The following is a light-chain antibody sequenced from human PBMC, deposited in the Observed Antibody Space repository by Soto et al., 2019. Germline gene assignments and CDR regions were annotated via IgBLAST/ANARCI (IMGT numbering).Light chain of an antibody. Sequence: QSALTQPASVSGSPGQSITISCTGTSSDIGAYDYVSWYQQHPGKAPKLMIYEVFRRPSGISDRFSGSMSGNTASLTISGLQAEDEADYYCCSYTTTSTFVFGGGTKLTVL. CDR3: CSYTTTSTFV. CDR2: EVF. V-gene: IGLV2-14*03. J-gene: IGLJ2*01. CDR1: SSDIGAYDY.